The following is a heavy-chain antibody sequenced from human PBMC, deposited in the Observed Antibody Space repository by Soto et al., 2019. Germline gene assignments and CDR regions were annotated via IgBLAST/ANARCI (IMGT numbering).Heavy chain of an antibody. CDR1: GGSFSGYY. D-gene: IGHD1-1*01. CDR2: INHSGST. V-gene: IGHV4-34*01. J-gene: IGHJ5*02. CDR3: VRDGTKTLRDWFDP. Sequence: SETLSLTCAVYGGSFSGYYWSWIRQPPGKGLEWIGEINHSGSTNYNPSLKSRVTISVDTSKNQFSLKLRSVTAADTAVYYCVRDGTKTLRDWFDPWGQGISVTVSS.